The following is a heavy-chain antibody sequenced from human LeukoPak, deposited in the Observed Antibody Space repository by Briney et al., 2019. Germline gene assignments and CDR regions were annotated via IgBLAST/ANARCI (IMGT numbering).Heavy chain of an antibody. J-gene: IGHJ3*02. V-gene: IGHV4-59*12. D-gene: IGHD3-22*01. CDR2: IYYSGRT. CDR3: AREYSSGYYYFYAFDI. Sequence: SETLSLTCNVSSGSISGYYWTWLRQPPGKGLEWIGFIYYSGRTYYSPSLKSRVTISVDTSKNQFSLKLSSVTAADTAVYYCAREYSSGYYYFYAFDIWGQGTMVTVSS. CDR1: SGSISGYY.